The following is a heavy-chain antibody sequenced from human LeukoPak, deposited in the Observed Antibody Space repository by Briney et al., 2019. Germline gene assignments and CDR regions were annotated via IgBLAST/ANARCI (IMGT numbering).Heavy chain of an antibody. J-gene: IGHJ4*02. CDR3: ARVEYSSSLDY. Sequence: GGSLRLSCAASGFTFSSYSMNWVRQAPGKGLEWVSYISSSSSTIYYADSVKGRFTISRDNAKNSLYLQMNSLRAEDTAVYYCARVEYSSSLDYWGQGTLVTVSS. CDR1: GFTFSSYS. V-gene: IGHV3-48*01. CDR2: ISSSSSTI. D-gene: IGHD6-6*01.